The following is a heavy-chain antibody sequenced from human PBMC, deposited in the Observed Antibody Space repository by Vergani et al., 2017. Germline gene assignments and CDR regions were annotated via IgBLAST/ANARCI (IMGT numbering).Heavy chain of an antibody. J-gene: IGHJ6*02. V-gene: IGHV1-18*01. D-gene: IGHD2-15*01. CDR1: GYTFTSYG. CDR2: ISAYNGNT. Sequence: QVQLVQSGAEVKKPGASVKVSCKASGYTFTSYGISWVRQAPGQGLEWMGWISAYNGNTNYAQKLQGRVTMTTDTSTSTAYLGLRSLRSEDTAVYYCAREGGYCSGGSCYPPPSYYYGMDVWGQGTTVTVAS. CDR3: AREGGYCSGGSCYPPPSYYYGMDV.